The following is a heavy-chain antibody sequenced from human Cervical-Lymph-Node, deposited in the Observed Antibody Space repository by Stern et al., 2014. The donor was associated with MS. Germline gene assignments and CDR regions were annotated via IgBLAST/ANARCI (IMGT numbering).Heavy chain of an antibody. V-gene: IGHV3-30*18. Sequence: DQLVESGGGLVQPGRSLRLSCAASGFNFASYGMHWVRQAPGKGLEWVTVISDDGSQEYYADSVKGRFTIFRDNSKNTVYLQMNSLRADDTAVYYCAKDRRDTAMDYWGQGTLVTVSS. D-gene: IGHD5-18*01. J-gene: IGHJ4*02. CDR1: GFNFASYG. CDR2: ISDDGSQE. CDR3: AKDRRDTAMDY.